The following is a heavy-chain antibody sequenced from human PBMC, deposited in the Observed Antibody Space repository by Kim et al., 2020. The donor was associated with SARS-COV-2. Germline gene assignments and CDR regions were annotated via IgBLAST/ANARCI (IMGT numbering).Heavy chain of an antibody. CDR1: GYSFTSYW. CDR3: ARIPRDVVVPAAIRAYYYYYMDV. V-gene: IGHV5-51*01. CDR2: IYPGDSDT. Sequence: GESLKISCKGSGYSFTSYWIGWVRQMPGKGLEWMGIIYPGDSDTRYSPSFQGQVTISADKSISTAYLQWSSLKASDTAMYYCARIPRDVVVPAAIRAYYYYYMDVWGKGTTVTVSS. J-gene: IGHJ6*03. D-gene: IGHD2-2*01.